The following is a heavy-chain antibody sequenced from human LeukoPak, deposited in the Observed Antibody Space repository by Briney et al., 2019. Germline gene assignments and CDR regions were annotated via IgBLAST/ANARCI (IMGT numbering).Heavy chain of an antibody. Sequence: SETLSLTCTVSGGSISSYYWSWIRQPPGKGLEWIGYIYYSGSTNYNPSLKSRVTISVDTSKNQFSLKLSSVTAADTAVYYCARGVDGSGSYFYYYYYMDVWGKGTTVTVSS. D-gene: IGHD3-10*01. J-gene: IGHJ6*03. CDR2: IYYSGST. V-gene: IGHV4-59*01. CDR3: ARGVDGSGSYFYYYYYMDV. CDR1: GGSISSYY.